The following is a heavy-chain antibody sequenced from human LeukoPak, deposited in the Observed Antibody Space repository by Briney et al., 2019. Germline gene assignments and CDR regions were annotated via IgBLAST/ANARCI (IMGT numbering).Heavy chain of an antibody. CDR2: IIPIFGTA. CDR3: ARAGTADVDTAMVYFDY. Sequence: ASVKVSCKASGGTFSSYAISWVRQAPGQGLEWMGGIIPIFGTANYAQKFQGRVTITADGSTSTAYMELSRLRSEDTAVYYCARAGTADVDTAMVYFDYWGQGTLVTVSS. CDR1: GGTFSSYA. D-gene: IGHD5-18*01. J-gene: IGHJ4*02. V-gene: IGHV1-69*13.